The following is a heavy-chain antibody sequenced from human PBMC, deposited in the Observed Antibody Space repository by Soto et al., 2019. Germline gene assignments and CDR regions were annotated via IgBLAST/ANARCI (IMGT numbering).Heavy chain of an antibody. CDR2: IYYSGST. Sequence: SETLSLTCTVSGGSISSSSYYWGWIRQPPGKGLEWIGSIYYSGSTYYNPSLKSRVTISVDTSKNQFSLKLSSVTAADTAVYYCARWPRGYYDSSGYYPRWFDPWGQGTLVTVSS. CDR3: ARWPRGYYDSSGYYPRWFDP. V-gene: IGHV4-39*01. CDR1: GGSISSSSYY. D-gene: IGHD3-22*01. J-gene: IGHJ5*02.